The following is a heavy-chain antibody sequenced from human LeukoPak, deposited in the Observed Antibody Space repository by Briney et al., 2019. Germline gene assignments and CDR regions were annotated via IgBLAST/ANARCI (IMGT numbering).Heavy chain of an antibody. CDR1: GVTFSDCA. V-gene: IGHV3-49*03. CDR2: VRTKTHCGAP. J-gene: IGHJ5*02. Sequence: GGSLRLSCKGSGVTFSDCAVTWFRQTPGKGLEWGGFVRTKTHCGAPETAASVRGRFNVSRDDSAGIAYLQMTSLRTEDTAMYYCARVNFRDYRGYTWFEPWGQGTLVTVSS. D-gene: IGHD3-10*01. CDR3: ARVNFRDYRGYTWFEP.